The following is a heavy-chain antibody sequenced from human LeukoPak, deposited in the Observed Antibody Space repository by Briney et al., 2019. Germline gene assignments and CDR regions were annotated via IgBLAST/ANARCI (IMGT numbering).Heavy chain of an antibody. J-gene: IGHJ6*03. CDR3: AKSVDTTAYYYYYMDV. CDR1: GFTFSSYG. Sequence: PGGSLRLSCAASGFTFSSYGMSWVRQAPGKGLEWVSAISGSGGSTYYADSVKGRFTISRDNSKNTLYLQMNSLRAEDTAVYYCAKSVDTTAYYYYYMDVWGKGTTVTISS. V-gene: IGHV3-23*01. D-gene: IGHD5-18*01. CDR2: ISGSGGST.